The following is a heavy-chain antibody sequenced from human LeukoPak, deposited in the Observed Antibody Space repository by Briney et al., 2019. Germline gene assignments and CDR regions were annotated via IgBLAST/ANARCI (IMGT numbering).Heavy chain of an antibody. J-gene: IGHJ6*03. CDR1: GFTFSSYA. V-gene: IGHV3-23*01. Sequence: GGSLRLSCEASGFTFSSYAMSWVRQAPGKGLAWVSVISSSADSTYYADSVKGRFTISRDNSKNTLYLQMNSLRAEDTAVYYCAKMRGNGDHGYYYYMDVWGKGTTVTVSS. CDR2: ISSSADST. CDR3: AKMRGNGDHGYYYYMDV. D-gene: IGHD4-17*01.